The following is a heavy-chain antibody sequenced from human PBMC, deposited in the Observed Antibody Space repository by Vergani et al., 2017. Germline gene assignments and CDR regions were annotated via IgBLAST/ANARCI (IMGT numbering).Heavy chain of an antibody. CDR2: INPNSGGT. Sequence: QVQLVQSGAEVKKPGASVKVSCKASGYTFTGYYMHWVRQAPGQGLEWMGWINPNSGGTNYAQKFQGRVTMTRDTSISTAYMELSRLRSDDTALYYCARGGQRGGKTTVTTVVVYFQHWGQGTLVTVSS. D-gene: IGHD4-17*01. J-gene: IGHJ1*01. CDR1: GYTFTGYY. V-gene: IGHV1-2*02. CDR3: ARGGQRGGKTTVTTVVVYFQH.